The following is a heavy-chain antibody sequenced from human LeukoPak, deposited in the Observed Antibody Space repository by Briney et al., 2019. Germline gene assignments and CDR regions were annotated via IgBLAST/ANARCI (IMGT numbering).Heavy chain of an antibody. J-gene: IGHJ4*02. CDR1: GFIFDDSI. CDR2: ISRDGWTP. Sequence: GGSLRLSCVASGFIFDDSIMHWVRQAPGKGLEWISLISRDGWTPYYADSVKGRFTISRDNSKNSLFLQMNSLTPEDTAVYYCARDIRRNCFHSWGQGTLVTVSS. V-gene: IGHV3-43*01. CDR3: ARDIRRNCFHS.